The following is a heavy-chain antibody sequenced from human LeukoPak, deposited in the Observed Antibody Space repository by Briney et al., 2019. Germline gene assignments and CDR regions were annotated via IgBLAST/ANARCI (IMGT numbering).Heavy chain of an antibody. CDR3: ARDRGIAYYDSSGYYY. Sequence: ASVKVSCKASGYTFTSYGISWVRQAPGQGLEWMGWISAYNGNTNYAQKLQGRVTMTTDTSTSTAYMELRSLRSDDTAVYYCARDRGIAYYDSSGYYYWGQGTLVTVSS. D-gene: IGHD3-22*01. J-gene: IGHJ4*02. CDR1: GYTFTSYG. V-gene: IGHV1-18*01. CDR2: ISAYNGNT.